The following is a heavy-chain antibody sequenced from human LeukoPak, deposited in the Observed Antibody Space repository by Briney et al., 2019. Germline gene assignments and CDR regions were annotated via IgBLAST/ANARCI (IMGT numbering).Heavy chain of an antibody. CDR3: ARDRKAAAGTFHY. V-gene: IGHV1-3*01. CDR2: INAGNGNT. D-gene: IGHD6-13*01. J-gene: IGHJ4*02. CDR1: GYTFTSYA. Sequence: WASVKVSCKASGYTFTSYAMHWVRQAPGQRLEWMGWINAGNGNTKYSQKFQGRVTITRDTSASTAYMELSSLRSEDTAVHYCARDRKAAAGTFHYWGQGTLVTVSS.